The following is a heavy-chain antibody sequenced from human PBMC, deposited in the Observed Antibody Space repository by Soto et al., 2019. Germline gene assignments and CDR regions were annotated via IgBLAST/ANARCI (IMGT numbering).Heavy chain of an antibody. CDR3: ARGDSTDCSNGVCSFFYNHDMDV. Sequence: VKVSCKASGYSFTDYHIHWVRQAPGQGLEWLGRINPKSGGTSTAQKFQGWVTMTTDTSISTASMELTRLTSDDTAIYYCARGDSTDCSNGVCSFFYNHDMDVWGQGTTVTVSS. D-gene: IGHD2-8*01. V-gene: IGHV1-2*04. CDR1: GYSFTDYH. CDR2: INPKSGGT. J-gene: IGHJ6*02.